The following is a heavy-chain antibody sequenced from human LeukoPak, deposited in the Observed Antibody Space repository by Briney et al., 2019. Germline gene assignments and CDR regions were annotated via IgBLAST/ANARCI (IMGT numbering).Heavy chain of an antibody. CDR2: IYYSGST. CDR1: GGSLSSSSYY. Sequence: SETLSLTCSVSGGSLSSSSYYWGWIRQPPGKGLEWIASIYYSGSTYYNPSLESRVTISLDTSKNQFSLKLSSVTAADTAVYYCARDPVYYGSLGTFDIWGQGTLVTVSS. D-gene: IGHD3-10*01. CDR3: ARDPVYYGSLGTFDI. V-gene: IGHV4-39*07. J-gene: IGHJ3*02.